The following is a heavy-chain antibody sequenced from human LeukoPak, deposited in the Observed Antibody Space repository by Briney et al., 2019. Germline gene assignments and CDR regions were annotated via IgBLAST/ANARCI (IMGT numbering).Heavy chain of an antibody. V-gene: IGHV4-34*01. D-gene: IGHD6-19*01. CDR2: IYYSGST. J-gene: IGHJ4*02. Sequence: PSETLSLTCAVYGGSFSGYYWSWIRQPPGKGLEWIGSIYYSGSTYYNPSLKSRVTISVDTSKNQFSLKLSSVTAADTAVYYCAGSSSSGWYEDDYWGQGTLVTVSS. CDR3: AGSSSSGWYEDDY. CDR1: GGSFSGYY.